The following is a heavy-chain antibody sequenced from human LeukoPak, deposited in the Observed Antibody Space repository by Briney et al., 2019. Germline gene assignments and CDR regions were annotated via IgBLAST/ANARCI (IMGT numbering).Heavy chain of an antibody. D-gene: IGHD3-22*01. CDR1: GGSISSGGYY. J-gene: IGHJ3*02. CDR3: ARGSYDSSGYSRWLGAFDI. CDR2: INHSGST. V-gene: IGHV4-39*07. Sequence: SETLSLTYTVSGGSISSGGYYWSWIRQPPGKGLEWIGEINHSGSTNYNPSLKSRVTISVDTSKNQFSLKLSSVTAADTAVYYCARGSYDSSGYSRWLGAFDIWGQGTMVTVSS.